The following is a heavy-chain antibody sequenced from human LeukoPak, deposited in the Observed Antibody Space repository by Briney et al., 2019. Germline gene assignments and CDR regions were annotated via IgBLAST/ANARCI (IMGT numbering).Heavy chain of an antibody. V-gene: IGHV3-48*02. CDR1: GFTFSSYS. CDR3: ARDKLGYCSGGSCSDY. CDR2: ISSSSSTI. Sequence: GGSLRLSCAASGFTFSSYSMNWVRQAPGKGLEWVSYISSSSSTIYYADSVKGRFTISRDNAKNSLYLQMNSLRDEDTAVYYCARDKLGYCSGGSCSDYWGQGTLVTVSS. D-gene: IGHD2-15*01. J-gene: IGHJ4*02.